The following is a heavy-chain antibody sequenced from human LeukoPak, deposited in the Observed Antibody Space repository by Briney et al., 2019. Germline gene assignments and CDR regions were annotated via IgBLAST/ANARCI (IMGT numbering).Heavy chain of an antibody. Sequence: PSETLSLTCTVSGVSISTYYWSWIRQPPGKGLEWIGEINHSGSTNYNPSLKSRVTISVDTSKNQFSLKLSSVTAADTAVYYCARRGLWFGELFRVWGQGTLVTVSS. J-gene: IGHJ4*02. CDR1: GVSISTYY. CDR3: ARRGLWFGELFRV. V-gene: IGHV4-34*01. CDR2: INHSGST. D-gene: IGHD3-10*01.